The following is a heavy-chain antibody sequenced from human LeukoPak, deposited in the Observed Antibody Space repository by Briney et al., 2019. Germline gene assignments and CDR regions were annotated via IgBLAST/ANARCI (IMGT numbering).Heavy chain of an antibody. Sequence: GGSLRLSCAASGFTLSRYWMRWVRQAPGKGLVWVSRINSDGSSTTYADSVKGRFTISRDNAKNTLYLQMNSLRTEDTAVYFCARINDYGDYWYFDLWGRGTLVTVSS. V-gene: IGHV3-74*03. J-gene: IGHJ2*01. CDR1: GFTLSRYW. CDR3: ARINDYGDYWYFDL. D-gene: IGHD4-17*01. CDR2: INSDGSST.